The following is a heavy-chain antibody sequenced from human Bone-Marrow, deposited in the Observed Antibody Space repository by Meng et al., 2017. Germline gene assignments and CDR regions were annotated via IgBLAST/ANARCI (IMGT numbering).Heavy chain of an antibody. CDR3: ASRSSSYYGG. J-gene: IGHJ4*02. CDR2: IDSDGTNT. D-gene: IGHD6-13*01. Sequence: DGQLVESGGGLVQPGGSLRLSCAASGFSFSSYWMHWVRQAPGKGLVWVSRIDSDGTNTHYADSVKGRFTISRDNAKNTLYLQMNSLRAEDTAVYFCASRSSSYYGGWGQGTLVTVSS. CDR1: GFSFSSYW. V-gene: IGHV3-74*01.